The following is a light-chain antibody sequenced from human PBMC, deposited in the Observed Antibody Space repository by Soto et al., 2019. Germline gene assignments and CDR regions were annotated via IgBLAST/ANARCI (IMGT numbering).Light chain of an antibody. Sequence: EIVLTQSPATLSLSPGERATLSCGATQGVSSSYLAWYQQKPGPAPRLLIYDASNRATGIPDRFSGSGSGTDFILTISRLEPEDFAVYYCQQYGSSPLTFGQGTRLEIK. V-gene: IGKV3D-20*01. CDR1: QGVSSSY. CDR3: QQYGSSPLT. CDR2: DAS. J-gene: IGKJ5*01.